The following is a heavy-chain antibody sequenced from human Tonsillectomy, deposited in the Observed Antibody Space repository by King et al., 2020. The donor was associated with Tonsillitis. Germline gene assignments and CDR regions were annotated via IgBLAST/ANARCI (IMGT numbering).Heavy chain of an antibody. J-gene: IGHJ3*02. CDR2: IHPDDSDT. CDR3: ARLQGYVDSSTYYNHALDI. V-gene: IGHV5-51*03. Sequence: VQLVESGAEVKKSGESLTITCTGFGYTFTTYWIGWVRQMPGKGREWMGIIHPDDSDTRYSPSFQGQVTISVDKSISTVYLQWSSLKASDTAMYYCARLQGYVDSSTYYNHALDIWGQGTMVIVSS. D-gene: IGHD2/OR15-2a*01. CDR1: GYTFTTYW.